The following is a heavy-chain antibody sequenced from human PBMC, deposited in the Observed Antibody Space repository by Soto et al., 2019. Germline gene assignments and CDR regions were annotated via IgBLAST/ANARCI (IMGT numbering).Heavy chain of an antibody. CDR3: AREGASGFGMDV. CDR1: GGSIRSYY. J-gene: IGHJ6*02. V-gene: IGHV4-4*07. CDR2: IYTSGSN. D-gene: IGHD1-26*01. Sequence: ASETLSLTCTVSGGSIRSYYWSWIRQPAGKALEWIGRIYTSGSNNYNPSRKSRLTMLVDTSKNQFSLNLSPVTAADTAVYYCAREGASGFGMDVWGQGTTVTVSS.